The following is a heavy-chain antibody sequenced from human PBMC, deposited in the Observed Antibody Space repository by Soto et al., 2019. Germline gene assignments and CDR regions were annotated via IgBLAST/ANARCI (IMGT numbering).Heavy chain of an antibody. V-gene: IGHV3-48*02. D-gene: IGHD5-12*01. CDR2: INSGSSTI. CDR3: VRDRGYTGYDLEY. CDR1: GFTFRSYA. Sequence: EVQLVESGGGLVQPGGSLRLSCAASGFTFRSYAMNWVRQAPGKGLEWVSYINSGSSTIYYADSAKGRFSISRDNAKNSLYLQMNSLRDEDTAVYFCVRDRGYTGYDLEYWGQGALATVSS. J-gene: IGHJ4*02.